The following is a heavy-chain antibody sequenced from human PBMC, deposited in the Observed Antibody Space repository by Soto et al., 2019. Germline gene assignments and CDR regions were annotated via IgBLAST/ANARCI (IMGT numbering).Heavy chain of an antibody. Sequence: QVQLQESGPGLVKPSGTLSLTCAVSGGSISGSNWWSWVRQPPGKGLEWIGEIYHSGITNYNPSLKSRVTISVDKSKNQFSLKLNSVTAADTAVYFCASGLTVSNAFDIWGQGTMVTVSS. V-gene: IGHV4-4*02. J-gene: IGHJ3*02. D-gene: IGHD4-4*01. CDR1: GGSISGSNW. CDR3: ASGLTVSNAFDI. CDR2: IYHSGIT.